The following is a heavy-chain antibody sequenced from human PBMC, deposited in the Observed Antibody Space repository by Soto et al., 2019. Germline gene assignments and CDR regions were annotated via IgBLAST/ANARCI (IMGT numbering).Heavy chain of an antibody. J-gene: IGHJ4*01. CDR1: GFSLTNARMG. CDR3: ARTMQENDYSSGYFDN. Sequence: SGPTLVNPTETLTLPCTVSGFSLTNARMGVSWIRQPPGKALEWLAHITSNDEKSYRITLMTRLTISKDSSKSQVVLTVTNVDPEDTATDYCARTMQENDYSSGYFDNWGHGTPVTVSS. CDR2: ITSNDEK. V-gene: IGHV2-26*01. D-gene: IGHD3-22*01.